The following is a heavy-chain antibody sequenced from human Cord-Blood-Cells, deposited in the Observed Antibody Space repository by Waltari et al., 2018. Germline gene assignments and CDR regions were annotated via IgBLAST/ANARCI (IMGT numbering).Heavy chain of an antibody. Sequence: EVQLVESGGGLVQPGGSLKLSCAASGFTFSGSAMHWVRQASGKGLEWVVRIRSKANRYATAYDASVKGRFTIYRDDSKNTAYLQMNSLKTEDTAVYYCTRSDTATYHEGYYGMDVWGQGTTVTVSS. CDR1: GFTFSGSA. CDR3: TRSDTATYHEGYYGMDV. V-gene: IGHV3-73*02. CDR2: IRSKANRYAT. J-gene: IGHJ6*02. D-gene: IGHD5-18*01.